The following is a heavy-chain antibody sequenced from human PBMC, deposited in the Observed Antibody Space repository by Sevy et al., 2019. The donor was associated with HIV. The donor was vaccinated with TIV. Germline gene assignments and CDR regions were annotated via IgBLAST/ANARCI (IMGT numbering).Heavy chain of an antibody. CDR1: GGSISSSSYY. J-gene: IGHJ4*02. CDR2: IYYTGST. V-gene: IGHV4-39*01. CDR3: ARTTMVRGVIPLRVPFDY. D-gene: IGHD3-10*01. Sequence: SETLSLTCTVSGGSISSSSYYWGWIRQPPGKGLEWIGSIYYTGSTYYNPSLKSRVTISVDTSKNQFSLKLSSVTAADTAVYYCARTTMVRGVIPLRVPFDYWGQGTLVTVSS.